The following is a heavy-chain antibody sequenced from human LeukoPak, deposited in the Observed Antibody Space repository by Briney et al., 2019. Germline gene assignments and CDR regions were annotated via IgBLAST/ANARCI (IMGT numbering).Heavy chain of an antibody. CDR1: GGSISSYY. Sequence: SETLSLTCTVSGGSISSYYWSWIRQPAGKGLEWIGRIYTSGSTNYNPSLKSRVTMSVDTSKNQFSLKLSSVTAADTAVYYCARVSSSSPCYYYYMDVWGKGTTVTVSS. D-gene: IGHD6-6*01. V-gene: IGHV4-4*07. CDR3: ARVSSSSPCYYYYMDV. CDR2: IYTSGST. J-gene: IGHJ6*03.